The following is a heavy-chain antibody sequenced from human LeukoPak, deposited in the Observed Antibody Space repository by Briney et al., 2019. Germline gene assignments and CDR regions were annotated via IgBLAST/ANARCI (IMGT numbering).Heavy chain of an antibody. J-gene: IGHJ6*02. CDR2: IIPILGIA. CDR3: ARVAAAGSPFYYGMDV. D-gene: IGHD6-13*01. CDR1: GGTFSSYA. V-gene: IGHV1-69*04. Sequence: SVKVSCKASGGTFSSYAISWVRQAPGQGLEWMGRIIPILGIANYAQKFQGRVTITADKSTSTAYMELSSLRSEDTAVYYCARVAAAGSPFYYGMDVWGQGTTVTASS.